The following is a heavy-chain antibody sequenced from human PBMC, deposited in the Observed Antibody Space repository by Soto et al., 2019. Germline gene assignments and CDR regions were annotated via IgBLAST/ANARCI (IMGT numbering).Heavy chain of an antibody. J-gene: IGHJ5*02. CDR3: ARGTYYGIFTGYFPYNWFDP. V-gene: IGHV4-31*03. CDR1: GGSISSGGYY. Sequence: QVQLQESGPGLVKPSQTLSLTCTVSGGSISSGGYYWSWIRQHPGKGLEWIGYIYYSGSTYYNPYLKSRFNISVDTSKNQFSLKLSSVTAAATAVYYCARGTYYGIFTGYFPYNWFDPWGQGTLVTVSS. D-gene: IGHD3-9*01. CDR2: IYYSGST.